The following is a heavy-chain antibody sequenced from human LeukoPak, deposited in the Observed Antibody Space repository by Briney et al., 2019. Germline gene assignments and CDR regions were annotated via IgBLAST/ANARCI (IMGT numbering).Heavy chain of an antibody. J-gene: IGHJ3*02. CDR1: GYTFSSYY. D-gene: IGHD5-24*01. V-gene: IGHV1-46*01. Sequence: ASVKVSCKASGYTFSSYYMHWVRQAPGQGLEWMGIINPSGDSTNYAQKFQGRVTMTRDTSTSTVYMELSSLRSEDTAIYYCARIRDGYNDAYDIWGQGTVVTVPS. CDR3: ARIRDGYNDAYDI. CDR2: INPSGDST.